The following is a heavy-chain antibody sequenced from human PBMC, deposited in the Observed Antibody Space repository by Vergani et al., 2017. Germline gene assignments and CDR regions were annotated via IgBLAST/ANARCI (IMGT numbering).Heavy chain of an antibody. CDR2: IKSDGSIT. J-gene: IGHJ5*01. D-gene: IGHD5-12*01. V-gene: IGHV3-74*01. CDR1: GFSFSGYW. CDR3: VRARCSGPCFMSDWFDS. Sequence: EVQLVESGGGLIHPGGSLRLSCEGSGFSFSGYWMHWVRQSPEKGLVWVSRIKSDGSITNYADSVKGRFTISRDNAKNTLYLKMNSLRGDDAAIYYCVRARCSGPCFMSDWFDSWRQGTLVTVSS.